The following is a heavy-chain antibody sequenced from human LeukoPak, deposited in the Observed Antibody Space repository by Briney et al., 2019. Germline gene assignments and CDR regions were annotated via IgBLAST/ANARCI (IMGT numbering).Heavy chain of an antibody. J-gene: IGHJ6*02. D-gene: IGHD1-26*01. V-gene: IGHV1-2*02. CDR1: GYTFTGYY. CDR3: AADGAPIVGATSYYYYGMDV. CDR2: INPNSGGT. Sequence: ASVKVSCKASGYTFTGYYMHWVRQAPGQGLEWMGWINPNSGGTNYAQKFQGRVTMTRDTSISTAYMELSRLRSEDTAVYYCAADGAPIVGATSYYYYGMDVWGQGTTVTVSS.